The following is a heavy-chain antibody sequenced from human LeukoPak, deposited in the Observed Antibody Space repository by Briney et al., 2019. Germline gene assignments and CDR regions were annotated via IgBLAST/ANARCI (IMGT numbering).Heavy chain of an antibody. CDR3: ARQNFYRYCRSTSCYRPYYYYMDV. CDR1: GGSFSGYY. Sequence: PSETLSLTCAVYGGSFSGYYWSWIRQPPGKGLEWIGEINHSGSTNYNPSLKSRVTISVDTSKNKFSLKLSSVTAADTTVYYCARQNFYRYCRSTSCYRPYYYYMDVWGKGTTVTISS. D-gene: IGHD2-2*01. J-gene: IGHJ6*03. V-gene: IGHV4-34*01. CDR2: INHSGST.